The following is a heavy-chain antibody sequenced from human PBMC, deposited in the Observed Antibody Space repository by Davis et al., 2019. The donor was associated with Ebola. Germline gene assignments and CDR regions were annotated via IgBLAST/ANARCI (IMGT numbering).Heavy chain of an antibody. CDR2: ISSSGSTI. Sequence: GESLKISCAASGFTFSDYYMSWIRQAPGKGLEWVSYISSSGSTIYYADSVKGRFTISRDNAKNSLYLQMNSLRAEDTAVYYCARVPPPRGVIDYWGQGTLVTVSS. CDR3: ARVPPPRGVIDY. CDR1: GFTFSDYY. D-gene: IGHD3-10*01. V-gene: IGHV3-11*01. J-gene: IGHJ4*02.